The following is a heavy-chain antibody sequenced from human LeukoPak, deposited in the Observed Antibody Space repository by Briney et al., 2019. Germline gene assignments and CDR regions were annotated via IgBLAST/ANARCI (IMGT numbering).Heavy chain of an antibody. CDR2: IIPIFGTA. CDR3: AREHCSSTSCYRRGWFDP. J-gene: IGHJ5*02. D-gene: IGHD2-2*01. V-gene: IGHV1-69*05. Sequence: SVKVSCKASGYTFTSYGISWVRQAPGQGLEWMGGIIPIFGTANYAQKFQGRVTITTDESTSTAYMELSSLRSEDTAVYYCAREHCSSTSCYRRGWFDPWGQGTLVTVSS. CDR1: GYTFTSYG.